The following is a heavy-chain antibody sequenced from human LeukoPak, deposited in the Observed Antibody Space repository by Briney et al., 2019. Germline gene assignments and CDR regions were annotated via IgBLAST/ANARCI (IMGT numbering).Heavy chain of an antibody. V-gene: IGHV4-34*01. Sequence: SETLSLTCAVYGGSFSGYYWSWIRQPPGKGLEWIGEINHSGSTNYNPSLKSRVTISVDTSKNQFSLKLSSVTAADTAVYYCARGLGQWLGYWGQGTLVTVSS. D-gene: IGHD6-19*01. CDR3: ARGLGQWLGY. CDR2: INHSGST. CDR1: GGSFSGYY. J-gene: IGHJ4*02.